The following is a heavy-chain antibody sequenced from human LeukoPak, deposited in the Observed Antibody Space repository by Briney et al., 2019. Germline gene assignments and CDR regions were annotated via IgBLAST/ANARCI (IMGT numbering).Heavy chain of an antibody. V-gene: IGHV3-23*01. CDR3: AKDYVWGSYRRFDY. D-gene: IGHD3-16*02. CDR2: ISGSGGST. Sequence: PGGSLRLSCAASGFTFSSYAMSRVRQAPGKGLEWVSAISGSGGSTYYADSVKGRFTISRDNSKNTLYLQMNSLRAEDTAVYYCAKDYVWGSYRRFDYWGQGTLVTVSS. CDR1: GFTFSSYA. J-gene: IGHJ4*02.